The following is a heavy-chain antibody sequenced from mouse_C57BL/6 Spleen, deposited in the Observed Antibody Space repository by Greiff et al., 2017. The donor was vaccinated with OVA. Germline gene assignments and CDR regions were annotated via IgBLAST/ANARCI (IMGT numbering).Heavy chain of an antibody. V-gene: IGHV5-4*01. CDR2: ISDGGSYT. Sequence: EVQVVESGGGLVKPGGSLKLSCAASGFTFSSYAMSWVRQTPEKRLEWVATISDGGSYTYYPDNVKGRFTISRDNAKNNLYLQMSHLKSEDTAMYYCAREMEDYYGSSYRYFDVGGTGTTVTVSS. J-gene: IGHJ1*03. D-gene: IGHD1-1*01. CDR3: AREMEDYYGSSYRYFDV. CDR1: GFTFSSYA.